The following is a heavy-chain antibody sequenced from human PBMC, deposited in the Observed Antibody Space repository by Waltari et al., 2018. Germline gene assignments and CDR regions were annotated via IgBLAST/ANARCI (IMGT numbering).Heavy chain of an antibody. Sequence: QVQLVQSGAEVKKPGSSVKVSCKASGGTFSSYAISWVRQAPGQGLEWMGGIIPIFGTANYAQKFQGRVTITADKSTSTAYMELSSLRSEDTAVYYCARGTFVITMVRGVHGWFDPWGQGTLVTVSS. CDR2: IIPIFGTA. V-gene: IGHV1-69*14. CDR3: ARGTFVITMVRGVHGWFDP. J-gene: IGHJ5*02. D-gene: IGHD3-10*01. CDR1: GGTFSSYA.